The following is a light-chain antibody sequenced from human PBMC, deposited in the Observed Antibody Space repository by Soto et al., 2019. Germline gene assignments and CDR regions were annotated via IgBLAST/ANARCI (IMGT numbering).Light chain of an antibody. Sequence: QSALTQPASVSGSPGQSIAISCTGTSSDIGGYNYVSWYQQHPGEAPKLMIFDVNSRPSGVSDRFSGSKSGNTASLTISGLQAEDEAAYYCSSYTSSSTVVFGGGTVLTVL. J-gene: IGLJ2*01. V-gene: IGLV2-14*01. CDR1: SSDIGGYNY. CDR2: DVN. CDR3: SSYTSSSTVV.